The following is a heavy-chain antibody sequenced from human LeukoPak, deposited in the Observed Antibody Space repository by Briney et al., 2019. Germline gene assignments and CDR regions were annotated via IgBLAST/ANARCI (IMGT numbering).Heavy chain of an antibody. CDR3: AKDYGYSSSWYDY. V-gene: IGHV3-9*01. CDR2: ISWNSASV. Sequence: GGSLRLSCEASGLTFDDYGMHGVRQAPGKGLDWASTISWNSASVGYVDSVKGRFIISRDNAKKTLYLQMNSLRPEDTALYYCAKDYGYSSSWYDYWGQGTLFTVSS. D-gene: IGHD6-13*01. CDR1: GLTFDDYG. J-gene: IGHJ4*02.